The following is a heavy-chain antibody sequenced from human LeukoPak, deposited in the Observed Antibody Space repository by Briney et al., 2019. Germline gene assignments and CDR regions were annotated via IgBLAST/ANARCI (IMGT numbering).Heavy chain of an antibody. CDR1: GYTFTIYD. V-gene: IGHV1-3*01. J-gene: IGHJ4*02. CDR3: ARDIPGSYYFDY. Sequence: ASVKVSYKASGYTFTIYDMHWVRQAPGQRREWMGWINAGNGNTKYSQKFQGRVTITRDTSASTAYMELSSLRSEDTAVYYCARDIPGSYYFDYWGQGSLVTGSS. CDR2: INAGNGNT.